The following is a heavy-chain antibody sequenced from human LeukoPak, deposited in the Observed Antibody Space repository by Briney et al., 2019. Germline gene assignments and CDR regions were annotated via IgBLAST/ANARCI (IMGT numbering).Heavy chain of an antibody. V-gene: IGHV4-34*01. D-gene: IGHD5-18*01. CDR2: INHSGST. CDR3: ARVTADTDMVGGYNYYYGMDV. J-gene: IGHJ6*02. CDR1: GGSFSGYY. Sequence: SETLSLTCAVYGGSFSGYYWSWIRQPPGKGLEWIGEINHSGSTNYNPSLKSRVTISVDTSKNQFSLKLSSVTAADTALYYCARVTADTDMVGGYNYYYGMDVWGQGTTVTVSS.